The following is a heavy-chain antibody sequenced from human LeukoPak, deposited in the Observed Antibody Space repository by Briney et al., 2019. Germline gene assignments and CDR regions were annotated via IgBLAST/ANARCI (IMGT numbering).Heavy chain of an antibody. D-gene: IGHD6-19*01. V-gene: IGHV3-30-3*01. CDR2: ISYDGSTK. Sequence: PGRSLRLSCAASGFTFSSYAMHWVRQAPGKGPEWVAVISYDGSTKYYTDSVKGRFTISRDNSENTLYLQMNRLRAEDTAVYYCAREVLVAVSNWFDPWGQGTLVTVSS. J-gene: IGHJ5*02. CDR1: GFTFSSYA. CDR3: AREVLVAVSNWFDP.